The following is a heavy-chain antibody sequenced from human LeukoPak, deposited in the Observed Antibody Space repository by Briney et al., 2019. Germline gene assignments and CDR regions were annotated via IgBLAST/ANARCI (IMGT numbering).Heavy chain of an antibody. J-gene: IGHJ5*02. D-gene: IGHD3-3*01. CDR3: ARKRITIFGVLYWFDP. CDR2: INHSGST. Sequence: PSETLSLTCAVDGGSFSGYYWSWIRQPPGKGLEWIGEINHSGSTNYNPSLKSRVTISVDTSKNQFSLKLSSVTAADTAVYYCARKRITIFGVLYWFDPWGQGTLVTVSS. CDR1: GGSFSGYY. V-gene: IGHV4-34*01.